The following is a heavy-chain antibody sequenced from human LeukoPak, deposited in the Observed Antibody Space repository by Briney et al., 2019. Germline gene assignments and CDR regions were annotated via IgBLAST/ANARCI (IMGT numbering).Heavy chain of an antibody. J-gene: IGHJ5*02. CDR2: ISYDGSNK. Sequence: GRSLRLSCAASGFTFSSYGMHWVRQAPGKGLEWVAVISYDGSNKYYADSVKGRFTISRDNSKNTLYLQMNSLRAEDTAVYYCAKDFRPPGLDPWGQGTLVTVSS. CDR1: GFTFSSYG. CDR3: AKDFRPPGLDP. V-gene: IGHV3-30*18.